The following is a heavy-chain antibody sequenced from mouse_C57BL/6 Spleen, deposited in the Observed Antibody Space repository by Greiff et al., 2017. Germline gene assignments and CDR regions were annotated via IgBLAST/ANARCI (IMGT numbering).Heavy chain of an antibody. D-gene: IGHD2-4*01. Sequence: QVQLKESGPGLVQPSQSLSITCTVSGFSLTSYGVHWVRQSPGKGLEWLGVIWRGGSTDYNAAFMSRLSITKDNSKSQVFFKMNSLQADDTAIYYCAKEGIYYDYGTWFAYWGQGTLVTVSA. CDR1: GFSLTSYG. J-gene: IGHJ3*01. CDR3: AKEGIYYDYGTWFAY. CDR2: IWRGGST. V-gene: IGHV2-5*01.